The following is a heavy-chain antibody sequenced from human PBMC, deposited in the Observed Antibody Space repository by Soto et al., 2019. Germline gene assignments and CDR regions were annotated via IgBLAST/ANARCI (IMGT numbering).Heavy chain of an antibody. D-gene: IGHD6-13*01. CDR1: GYTFTSYD. Sequence: ASVQVSCKASGYTFTSYDINWVRQATGQGLEWMGWMNPNSGNTAYAQKFQGRVTMTRNTSMSTAYMELSSLRSDDTAVYFCTRDTPGARWYFDYWGQGTLVTVSS. J-gene: IGHJ4*02. V-gene: IGHV1-8*01. CDR2: MNPNSGNT. CDR3: TRDTPGARWYFDY.